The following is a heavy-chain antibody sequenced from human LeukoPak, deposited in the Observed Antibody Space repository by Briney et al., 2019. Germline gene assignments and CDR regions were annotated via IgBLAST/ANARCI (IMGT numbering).Heavy chain of an antibody. CDR3: AKADYGSGSYLFDY. D-gene: IGHD3-10*01. V-gene: IGHV3-23*01. CDR2: ISGSGGST. J-gene: IGHJ4*02. Sequence: PRGSLRLSCAASGFTFSSYAMSWVRQAPGKGLEWVSAISGSGGSTYYADSVKGRFTISRDNSKNTLYLQMNSLRAEDTAVYYCAKADYGSGSYLFDYWGQGTLVTVSS. CDR1: GFTFSSYA.